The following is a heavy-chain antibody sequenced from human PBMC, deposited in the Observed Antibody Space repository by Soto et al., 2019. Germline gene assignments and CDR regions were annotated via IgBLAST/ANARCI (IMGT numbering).Heavy chain of an antibody. D-gene: IGHD1-1*01. V-gene: IGHV4-4*07. CDR3: VRDGTKTLRDWFDP. CDR1: GASISGFY. CDR2: IYATGTT. Sequence: SETLSLTCTVSGASISGFYWSWIRKSAGKGLEWIGRIYATGTTDYNPSLKSRVMMSVDTSKKQFSLMLRSVTAAGTAVYYCVRDGTKTLRDWFDPWGQGISVTVSS. J-gene: IGHJ5*02.